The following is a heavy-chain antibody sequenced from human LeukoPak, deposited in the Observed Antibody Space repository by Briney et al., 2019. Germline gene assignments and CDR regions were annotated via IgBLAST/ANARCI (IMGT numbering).Heavy chain of an antibody. CDR2: IYYSGST. CDR3: ARTRDWGSFDY. J-gene: IGHJ4*02. CDR1: GGSISGYY. V-gene: IGHV4-59*01. D-gene: IGHD7-27*01. Sequence: PSETLSLTCTVSGGSISGYYWSWIRQPPGKGLEWIAYIYYSGSTNYNPSLKSRVPISVDTSKNQFSLKLNSVTAADTAVYYCARTRDWGSFDYWGQGTLVTVSA.